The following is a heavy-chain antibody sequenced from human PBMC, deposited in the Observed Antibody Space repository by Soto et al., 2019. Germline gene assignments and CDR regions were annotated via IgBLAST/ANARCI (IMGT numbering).Heavy chain of an antibody. CDR3: VPPRHSGYDS. Sequence: QVQLVESGGGVVQPGRSLRLSCAASGFTFSSYGMHRVRQAPVKGLEWVAVISYDGSNKYYADSVKGRFTISRDNSKNTLYLQMNSLRAEDTAVYYCVPPRHSGYDSWGQGTLVTVSS. CDR2: ISYDGSNK. J-gene: IGHJ4*02. D-gene: IGHD5-12*01. V-gene: IGHV3-30*03. CDR1: GFTFSSYG.